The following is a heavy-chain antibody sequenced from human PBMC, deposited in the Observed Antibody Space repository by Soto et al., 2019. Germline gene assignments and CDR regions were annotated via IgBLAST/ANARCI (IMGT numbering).Heavy chain of an antibody. D-gene: IGHD5-18*01. CDR1: GASINSGGYF. Sequence: QVQLQESGPGLVKPSQTLSLACSVSGASINSGGYFWSWIRQLPGKGLEWIGYIHYSGSTYYNPSLKGGVVGSMDACKSDFSVKLSSVTAADTGVFYWARGVVETAMAFGYWGEGALVTVSS. V-gene: IGHV4-31*03. CDR2: IHYSGST. CDR3: ARGVVETAMAFGY. J-gene: IGHJ4*02.